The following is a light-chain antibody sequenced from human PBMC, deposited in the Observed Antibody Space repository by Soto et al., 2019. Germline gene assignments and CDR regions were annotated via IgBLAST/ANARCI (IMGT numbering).Light chain of an antibody. CDR2: EVT. V-gene: IGLV2-14*01. CDR3: SSYTNIKTRACV. CDR1: SGDIGSYNR. Sequence: QSVLTQPASVSGSPGQSITISCTGTSGDIGSYNRVSWYQQHPGKAPKPIIYEVTDRPSGVSNRFSGSKSGNTASLTISGLQAEDEAEYYCSSYTNIKTRACVFGTGTKVTVL. J-gene: IGLJ1*01.